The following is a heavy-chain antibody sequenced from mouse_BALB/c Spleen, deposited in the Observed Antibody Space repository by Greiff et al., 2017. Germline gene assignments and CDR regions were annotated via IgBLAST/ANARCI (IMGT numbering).Heavy chain of an antibody. Sequence: EVMLVESGGGLVQPGGSRKLSCAASGFTFSSFGMHWVRQAPEKGLEWVAYISSGSSTIYYADTVKGRFTISRDNPKNTLFLQMTSIRSEDTARYYWARWAGGKAHLYYAMDYWGQGTSVTVSS. CDR2: ISSGSSTI. D-gene: IGHD1-1*02. V-gene: IGHV5-17*02. CDR3: ARWAGGKAHLYYAMDY. J-gene: IGHJ4*01. CDR1: GFTFSSFG.